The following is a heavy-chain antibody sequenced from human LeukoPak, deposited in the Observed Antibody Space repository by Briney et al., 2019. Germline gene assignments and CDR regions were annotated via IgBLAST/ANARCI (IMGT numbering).Heavy chain of an antibody. CDR1: GFTFSDYD. CDR3: GRAFPPLRISAAGDS. CDR2: ISGRSSHI. V-gene: IGHV3-21*01. Sequence: PGGSLRLSCTASGFTFSDYDMNWVRQAPGKGLEYVSSISGRSSHIYYGDSVKGRFAISRDNAKNSLYLQMNSPRAEDTAVYYCGRAFPPLRISAAGDSWGQGTLVTVSS. J-gene: IGHJ5*01. D-gene: IGHD6-25*01.